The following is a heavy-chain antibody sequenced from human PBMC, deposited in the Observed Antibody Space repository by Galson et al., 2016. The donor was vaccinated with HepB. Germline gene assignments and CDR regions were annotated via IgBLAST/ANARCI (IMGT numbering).Heavy chain of an antibody. J-gene: IGHJ4*02. D-gene: IGHD6-19*01. Sequence: SLRLSCAASEFTVSGNYMSWVRQAPGKGLEWVSDIYRDGSTYYAASVKCRFTITRDNSKNTLYLQMTSLTADDTALYYCAGDHGPSGWLHWGRGTLVIVSS. CDR3: AGDHGPSGWLH. CDR2: IYRDGST. V-gene: IGHV3-53*01. CDR1: EFTVSGNY.